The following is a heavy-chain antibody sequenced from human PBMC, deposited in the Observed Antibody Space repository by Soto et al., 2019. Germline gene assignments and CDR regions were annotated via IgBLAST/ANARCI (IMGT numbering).Heavy chain of an antibody. D-gene: IGHD3-22*01. V-gene: IGHV3-33*01. Sequence: VAVIWYDGSNKYYADSVKGRFTISRDNSKNTLYLQMNSLRAEDTAVYYCARGLYYYDSRAGAFDIWGQGTMVTVSS. J-gene: IGHJ3*02. CDR2: IWYDGSNK. CDR3: ARGLYYYDSRAGAFDI.